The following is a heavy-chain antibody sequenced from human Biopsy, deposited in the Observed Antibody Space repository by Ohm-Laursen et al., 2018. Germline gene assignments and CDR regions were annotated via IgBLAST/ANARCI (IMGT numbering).Heavy chain of an antibody. Sequence: TLSLTCAVSGGSISSFYWTWIRQPPGKGPEWIGDISDSGSTNYKPSLKSRVIISVDTSKNQFSLNLSSVTAADTAVYYCARRGSGGSSFDHWGQGTLVTVSS. CDR2: ISDSGST. CDR1: GGSISSFY. D-gene: IGHD2-15*01. V-gene: IGHV4-59*08. CDR3: ARRGSGGSSFDH. J-gene: IGHJ4*02.